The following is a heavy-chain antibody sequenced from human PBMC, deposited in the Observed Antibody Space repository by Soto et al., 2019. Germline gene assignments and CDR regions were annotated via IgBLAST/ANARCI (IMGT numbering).Heavy chain of an antibody. CDR2: INHNTNT. J-gene: IGHJ5*02. CDR3: ATSNWFDP. CDR1: GGSFSDTY. V-gene: IGHV4-34*01. Sequence: LSLTCAVYGGSFSDTYWNWFRQPPGKGLEWIGEINHNTNTIYNPSLTSRVTISVDTSKNHFSLRLTSVTAADTAVYYCATSNWFDPWGQGTLVTVSS.